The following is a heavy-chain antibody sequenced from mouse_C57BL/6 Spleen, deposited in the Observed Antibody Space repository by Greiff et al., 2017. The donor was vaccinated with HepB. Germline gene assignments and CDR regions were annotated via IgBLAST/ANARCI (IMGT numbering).Heavy chain of an antibody. CDR3: ASNYDYDEGFAY. J-gene: IGHJ3*01. CDR1: GYSITSGYY. CDR2: ISYDGSN. V-gene: IGHV3-6*01. Sequence: EVQLVESGPGLVKPSQSLSLTCSVTGYSITSGYYWNWIRQFPGNKLEWMGYISYDGSNNYNPSLKNRISITRDTSKNQFFLKLNSVTTEDTATYYCASNYDYDEGFAYWGQGTLVTVSA. D-gene: IGHD2-4*01.